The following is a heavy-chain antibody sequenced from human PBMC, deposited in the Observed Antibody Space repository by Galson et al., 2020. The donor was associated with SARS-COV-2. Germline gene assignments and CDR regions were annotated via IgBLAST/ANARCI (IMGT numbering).Heavy chain of an antibody. CDR2: IYYSGST. Sequence: ASETLSLTCTVSGGSISSYYWSWLRQPPGKGLEWIGYIYYSGSTNYNPSLKSRVTISVDTSKNQFSLKLSSVTAADTAVYYCARGFDYWGQGTLVTVSS. CDR3: ARGFDY. V-gene: IGHV4-59*01. CDR1: GGSISSYY. J-gene: IGHJ4*02.